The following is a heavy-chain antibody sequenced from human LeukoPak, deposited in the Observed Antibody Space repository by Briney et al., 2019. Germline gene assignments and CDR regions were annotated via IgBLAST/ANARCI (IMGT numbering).Heavy chain of an antibody. CDR1: GFTFSSYA. D-gene: IGHD6-19*01. V-gene: IGHV3-30-3*01. CDR3: VGIAVAGTRNY. J-gene: IGHJ4*02. Sequence: GGPLRLSCAASGFTFSSYAMHWVRQAPGKGLEWVAVISYDGSNKYYADSVKGRFTISRDNSKNTLYLQMNSLRAEDTAVYYCVGIAVAGTRNYWGQGALVTVSS. CDR2: ISYDGSNK.